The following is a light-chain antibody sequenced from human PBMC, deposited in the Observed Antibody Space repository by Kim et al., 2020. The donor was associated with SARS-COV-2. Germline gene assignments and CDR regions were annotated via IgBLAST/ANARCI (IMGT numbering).Light chain of an antibody. CDR2: LAS. Sequence: SLSPGEGATLSCRASHSIGINLAWYQQTRGQAPRLLISLASRRATGIPDRFSGSGSGTDFTLTISRLEPEDFAVYYCQQYGSSPFTFGQGTKLEI. V-gene: IGKV3-20*01. CDR3: QQYGSSPFT. CDR1: HSIGIN. J-gene: IGKJ2*01.